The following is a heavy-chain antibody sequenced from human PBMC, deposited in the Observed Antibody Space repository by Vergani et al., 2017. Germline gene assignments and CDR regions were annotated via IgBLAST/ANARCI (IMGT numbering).Heavy chain of an antibody. J-gene: IGHJ6*02. Sequence: QVQLQESGPGLVKPSETLSLTCTVSGGSISSYYWSWIRQPPGKGLEWIGYIYYSGSTNYNPSLKSRVTISVDTSKNQFSLKLSSVTAADTAVYYCARGGVGMATTFYYDYGMDVWGQGTTVTVSS. CDR2: IYYSGST. CDR1: GGSISSYY. D-gene: IGHD5-24*01. CDR3: ARGGVGMATTFYYDYGMDV. V-gene: IGHV4-59*01.